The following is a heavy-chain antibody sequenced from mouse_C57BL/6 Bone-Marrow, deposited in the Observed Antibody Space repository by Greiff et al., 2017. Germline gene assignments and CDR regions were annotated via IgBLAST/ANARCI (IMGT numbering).Heavy chain of an antibody. V-gene: IGHV1-15*01. CDR1: GYTFTDYE. CDR2: IDPETGGT. J-gene: IGHJ4*01. Sequence: QVQLQQSGAELVRPGASVTLSCKASGYTFTDYEMHWVKQTPVHGLEWIGAIDPETGGTAYNQKFKGKAILTADKSSSTAYMELRSLTSEDSAVYYCTRGLTGTYYYAMDYWGQGTSVTVSS. CDR3: TRGLTGTYYYAMDY. D-gene: IGHD4-1*01.